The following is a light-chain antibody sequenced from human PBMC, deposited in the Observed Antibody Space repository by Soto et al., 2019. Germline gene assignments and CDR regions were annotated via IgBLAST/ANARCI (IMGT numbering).Light chain of an antibody. J-gene: IGKJ2*01. CDR2: DAS. Sequence: EIVLTQSPATLSLSPGERATLSCGASQSVSSYLAWYQQKPGQAPRLLIYDASNRATGIPARFSGSGSGTDFTLTISSLEPEDFAVYYCQQRSNWPPENTFGQGTKLEIK. CDR1: QSVSSY. V-gene: IGKV3-11*01. CDR3: QQRSNWPPENT.